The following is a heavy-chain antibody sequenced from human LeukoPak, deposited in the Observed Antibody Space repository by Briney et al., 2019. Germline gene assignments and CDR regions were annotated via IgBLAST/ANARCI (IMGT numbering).Heavy chain of an antibody. V-gene: IGHV3-74*01. J-gene: IGHJ4*02. CDR3: ASLYGGNNLFDY. Sequence: GGSLRLSCAASGFTFSSYWMHWVRQAPGKGLVWVSRVNSDGSSTNHADSVKGRFTISRDNAKNTLYLQMNSLRAEDTAVYYCASLYGGNNLFDYWGQGTLVTVSS. D-gene: IGHD4-23*01. CDR2: VNSDGSST. CDR1: GFTFSSYW.